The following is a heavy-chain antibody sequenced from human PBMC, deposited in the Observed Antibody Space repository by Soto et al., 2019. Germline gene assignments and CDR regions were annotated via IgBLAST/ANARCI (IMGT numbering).Heavy chain of an antibody. CDR2: IIPILGIA. CDR1: GGTFSSYT. V-gene: IGHV1-69*02. D-gene: IGHD2-2*01. J-gene: IGHJ3*02. Sequence: GASVKVSCKASGGTFSSYTISWVRQAPGQGLEWMGRIIPILGIANYAQKFQGRVTITADKSTSTAYMELSSLRSEDTAVYYCARLVVVPAAMMFGGDAFDIWGQGTVVTVSS. CDR3: ARLVVVPAAMMFGGDAFDI.